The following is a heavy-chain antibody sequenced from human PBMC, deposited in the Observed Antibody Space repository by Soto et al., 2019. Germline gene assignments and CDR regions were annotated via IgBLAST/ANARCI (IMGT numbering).Heavy chain of an antibody. V-gene: IGHV4-31*03. Sequence: QVRLEESGPGLVKPSETLSLICSVSGGSVINADYFWSWIRHHPENGLEWIGYIYYSGSTRYNPSFKTRATLSIDTSKNQFSLRLNSVTVADTAVYFCARDADYGGSRGGMDVWGRGTTVTVSS. D-gene: IGHD4-17*01. CDR2: IYYSGST. CDR3: ARDADYGGSRGGMDV. CDR1: GGSVINADYF. J-gene: IGHJ6*02.